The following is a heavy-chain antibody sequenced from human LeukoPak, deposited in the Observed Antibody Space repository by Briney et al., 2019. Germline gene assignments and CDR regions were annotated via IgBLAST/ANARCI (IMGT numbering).Heavy chain of an antibody. J-gene: IGHJ4*02. D-gene: IGHD3-10*01. V-gene: IGHV1-18*01. Sequence: ASVKVSCKASGYIFINYGISWVRQAPGQGLEWMGWISAYNGNTNYARKLQGRVTMTTDTSTSTAYMELRSLRSDDTAVYYCATGLLLFDYWGQGTLVTVSS. CDR2: ISAYNGNT. CDR3: ATGLLLFDY. CDR1: GYIFINYG.